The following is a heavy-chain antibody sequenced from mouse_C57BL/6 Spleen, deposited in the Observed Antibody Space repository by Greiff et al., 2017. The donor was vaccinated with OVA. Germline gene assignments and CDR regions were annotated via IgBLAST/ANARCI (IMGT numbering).Heavy chain of an antibody. Sequence: VKLMESGPELVKPGASVKISCKASGYAFSSSWMNWVKQRPGKGLEWIGRIYPGDGDTNYNGKFKGKATLTADKSSSTAYMQLSSLTSEDSAVYFCARSPYYYGSSYGSDYWGKGTTLTVSS. CDR1: GYAFSSSW. V-gene: IGHV1-82*01. J-gene: IGHJ2*01. CDR3: ARSPYYYGSSYGSDY. D-gene: IGHD1-1*01. CDR2: IYPGDGDT.